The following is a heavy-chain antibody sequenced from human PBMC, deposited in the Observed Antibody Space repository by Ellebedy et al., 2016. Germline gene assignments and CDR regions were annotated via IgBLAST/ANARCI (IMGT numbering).Heavy chain of an antibody. D-gene: IGHD2-8*01. CDR2: ISWDGGST. Sequence: GESLKISXAASGFTFDDYTMHWVRQAPGKGLEWVSLISWDGGSTYYVDSVKGRFTISRDNAKNSLYLQMNSLRAEDTAVYYCARPMGYCTNGVCPPEYFQHWGQGTLVTVSS. J-gene: IGHJ1*01. CDR3: ARPMGYCTNGVCPPEYFQH. CDR1: GFTFDDYT. V-gene: IGHV3-43*01.